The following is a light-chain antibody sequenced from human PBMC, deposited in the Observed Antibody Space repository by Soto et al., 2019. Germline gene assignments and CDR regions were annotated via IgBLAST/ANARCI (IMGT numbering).Light chain of an antibody. CDR1: QSVSSS. V-gene: IGKV3-15*01. CDR2: GAS. CDR3: QQYNKWPRT. J-gene: IGKJ1*01. Sequence: EIVMTQSPATLSVSPGERATLSCRASQSVSSSLAWYQQTPGQAPRLLIYGASARATATPARFSGSGSGTEFTLTISSLQSEDFAVYYCQQYNKWPRTFGQGTKVEIK.